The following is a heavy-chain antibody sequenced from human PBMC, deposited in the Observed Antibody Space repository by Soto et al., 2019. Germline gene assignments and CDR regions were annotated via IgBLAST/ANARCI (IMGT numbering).Heavy chain of an antibody. CDR1: GFTFDDYA. CDR2: ISWNSGNI. CDR3: AKESSTTNFSYFDY. Sequence: EVQLVESGGGLVQPGRSLRLSCGASGFTFDDYAMHWVRQAPGKGLEWVSSISWNSGNIGYADSVKGRFIISRDNAKNSLYLQMNSLRPEDTALYYCAKESSTTNFSYFDYWGQGTLVTVSS. D-gene: IGHD2-2*01. V-gene: IGHV3-9*01. J-gene: IGHJ4*02.